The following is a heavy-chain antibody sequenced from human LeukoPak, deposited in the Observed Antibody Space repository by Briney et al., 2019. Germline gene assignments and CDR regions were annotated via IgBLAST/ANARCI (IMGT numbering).Heavy chain of an antibody. CDR3: ARVWGKLPAAKYYSDY. V-gene: IGHV1-46*01. J-gene: IGHJ4*02. Sequence: ASVKVSCKASGYTFTSYYMHWVRQAPGQGLEWMGAINPSGGGTSYAQTFQGRVTMARDTSTSTVHMELSSLRSEDTAVYYCARVWGKLPAAKYYSDYWGQGTLVTVSS. CDR2: INPSGGGT. D-gene: IGHD2-2*01. CDR1: GYTFTSYY.